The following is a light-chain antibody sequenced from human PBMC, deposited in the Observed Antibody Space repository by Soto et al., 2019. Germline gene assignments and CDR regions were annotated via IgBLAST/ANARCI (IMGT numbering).Light chain of an antibody. Sequence: DLQLTQSPSSLSASVGDRVTITCRASQNIGNYLNWYQQKPGKAPKFLIYGASTLESGIPSRFSGSGSGTDFTLTISSLQPEDFATYYCQQTYSDFSFTFGPGTKVDVK. J-gene: IGKJ3*01. CDR2: GAS. V-gene: IGKV1-39*01. CDR3: QQTYSDFSFT. CDR1: QNIGNY.